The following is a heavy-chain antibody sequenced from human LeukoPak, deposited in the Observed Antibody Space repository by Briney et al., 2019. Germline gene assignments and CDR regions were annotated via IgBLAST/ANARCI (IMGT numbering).Heavy chain of an antibody. Sequence: QPGGSLRLSCAASGFTFDDYVMHWVRQAPGKGLEWVSGIGWNSGNIGYGDSVKGRFTISRDNAKNSLYLQLNNVRVEDTALYYCAKELGNGQGAFDIWGQGTMVTVSS. CDR1: GFTFDDYV. CDR2: IGWNSGNI. V-gene: IGHV3-9*01. J-gene: IGHJ3*02. CDR3: AKELGNGQGAFDI.